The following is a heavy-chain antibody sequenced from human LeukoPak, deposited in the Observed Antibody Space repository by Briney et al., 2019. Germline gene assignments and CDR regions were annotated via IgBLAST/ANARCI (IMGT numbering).Heavy chain of an antibody. CDR2: ISISGSTI. Sequence: GGSLRLSCAASGFTFSSYEMNWVRQAPGKGLEWVSYISISGSTIYYADSVKGRFTISRDNAKNSLYLPMNSLRAEATAVYYCAELGITMIGGVWGKGTTVTISS. V-gene: IGHV3-48*03. CDR1: GFTFSSYE. CDR3: AELGITMIGGV. J-gene: IGHJ6*04. D-gene: IGHD3-10*02.